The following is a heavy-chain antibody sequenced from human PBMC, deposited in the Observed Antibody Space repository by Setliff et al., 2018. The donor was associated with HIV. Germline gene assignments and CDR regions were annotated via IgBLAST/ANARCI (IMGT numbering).Heavy chain of an antibody. CDR1: GGSFTDYY. V-gene: IGHV4-34*01. J-gene: IGHJ6*03. Sequence: SETLSLTCAVFGGSFTDYYWIWIRQPPGKGLEWIGEFNHGRSTNNNPSLKSRVTISGDTTKNQFSLKLTSVTAADTAVYYCARGATLLPGYSDRWEYFYMDVWGKGTTVTVS. D-gene: IGHD5-12*01. CDR3: ARGATLLPGYSDRWEYFYMDV. CDR2: FNHGRST.